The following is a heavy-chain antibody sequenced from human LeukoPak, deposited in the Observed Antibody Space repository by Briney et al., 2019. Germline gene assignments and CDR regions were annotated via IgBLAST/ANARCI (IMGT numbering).Heavy chain of an antibody. CDR2: ISYDGSNE. Sequence: GGSLRLSYAASGNTIRQSGMSGVRQAPGKGLEWVAIISYDGSNEDYADSVKGRFTISRDNSKNTLYLQMNSLRAEDLGVYYCATSRVRGVYYFDYWGQGTLVTVSS. V-gene: IGHV3-30*03. J-gene: IGHJ4*02. CDR1: GNTIRQSG. CDR3: ATSRVRGVYYFDY. D-gene: IGHD3-10*02.